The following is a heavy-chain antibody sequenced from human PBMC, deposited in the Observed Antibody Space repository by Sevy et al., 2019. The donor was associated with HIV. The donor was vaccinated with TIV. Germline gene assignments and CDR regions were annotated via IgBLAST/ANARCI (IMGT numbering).Heavy chain of an antibody. D-gene: IGHD6-13*01. CDR3: AGSISWYASFDS. CDR2: IIPMFETA. V-gene: IGHV1-69*13. Sequence: ASVKVSCKASGRTFRNYALSWVRQAPGQGLEWMGGIIPMFETANYVQKFQGRVTITADESTNTAYMELSSLRSEDTAIYYGAGSISWYASFDSWGQGTLVTVSS. CDR1: GRTFRNYA. J-gene: IGHJ4*02.